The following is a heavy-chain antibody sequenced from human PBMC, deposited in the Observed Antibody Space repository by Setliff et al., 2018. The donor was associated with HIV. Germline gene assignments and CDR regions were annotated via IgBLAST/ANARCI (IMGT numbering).Heavy chain of an antibody. Sequence: SETLSLTCAVSGYSISSGYYWGWIRQPPGKGLEWIGSIYHSGNTYYNPSLKSRVTMSLDTSKNQFSLKLSYVTAADTAVYYCARQMPGVRGVIVASIDYWGQGTLVTVSS. J-gene: IGHJ4*02. V-gene: IGHV4-38-2*01. CDR2: IYHSGNT. CDR3: ARQMPGVRGVIVASIDY. D-gene: IGHD3-10*01. CDR1: GYSISSGYY.